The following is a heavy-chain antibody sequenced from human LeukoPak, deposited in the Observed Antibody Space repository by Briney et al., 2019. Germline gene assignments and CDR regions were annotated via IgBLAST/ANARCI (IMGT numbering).Heavy chain of an antibody. J-gene: IGHJ4*02. V-gene: IGHV4-34*01. Sequence: SETLSLTCAVYGGSFSGYYWSWIRQPPGKGLEWIGEINHSGSTNYNPSLKSRVTISVDTPKNQFSLKLSSVTAADTAVYYCARGRGVTYPRRPFDYWGQGTLVIVSS. D-gene: IGHD2-21*02. CDR1: GGSFSGYY. CDR2: INHSGST. CDR3: ARGRGVTYPRRPFDY.